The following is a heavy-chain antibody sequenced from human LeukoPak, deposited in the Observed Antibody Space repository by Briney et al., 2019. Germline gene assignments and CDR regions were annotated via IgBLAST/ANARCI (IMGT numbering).Heavy chain of an antibody. V-gene: IGHV3-23*01. CDR2: ISGSGGST. Sequence: GGSLRLSCAASGFTFSSYAMSWVRQAPEKGLEWVSAISGSGGSTYYADSVKGRFTISRDNSKNTLYLQMNSLRAEDTAVYYCAKDTYYDSSGSLYYFDYWGQGTLVTVSS. CDR3: AKDTYYDSSGSLYYFDY. D-gene: IGHD3-22*01. J-gene: IGHJ4*02. CDR1: GFTFSSYA.